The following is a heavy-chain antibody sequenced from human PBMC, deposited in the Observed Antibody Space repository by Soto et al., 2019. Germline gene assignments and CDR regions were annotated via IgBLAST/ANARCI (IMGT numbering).Heavy chain of an antibody. CDR1: GGSISSYY. CDR2: IYYSGST. CDR3: ARDNSAARFLFDH. Sequence: PSETLSLTCTVSGGSISSYYWSWIRQPPGKGLEWIGYIYYSGSTNYNPSLKSRVTISVDTSKNQFSLKLSSVTAADTAVYYCARDNSAARFLFDHLGQGTLVTVSS. D-gene: IGHD2-21*01. J-gene: IGHJ4*01. V-gene: IGHV4-59*01.